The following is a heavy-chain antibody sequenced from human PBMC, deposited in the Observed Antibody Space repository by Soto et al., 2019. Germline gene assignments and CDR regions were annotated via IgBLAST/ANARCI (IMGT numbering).Heavy chain of an antibody. CDR1: GFTFSSYA. CDR3: AKDKGPGVVVAATPGD. Sequence: EVQLLESGGGLVQPGGSLRLSCAASGFTFSSYAMSWVRQAPGKGLAWVSAISGSGGSTYYADSVKGRFTISRDNSKNTLYLQMNSLRAEDTAVYHCAKDKGPGVVVAATPGDWGQGTLVTVSS. CDR2: ISGSGGST. D-gene: IGHD2-15*01. V-gene: IGHV3-23*01. J-gene: IGHJ4*02.